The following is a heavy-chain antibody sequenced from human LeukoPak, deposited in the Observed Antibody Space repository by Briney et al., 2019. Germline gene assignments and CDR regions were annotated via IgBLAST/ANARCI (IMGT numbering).Heavy chain of an antibody. CDR3: ARDAGYSYGYALGY. CDR1: GGSISSYY. Sequence: SSETLSLTCTVSGGSISSYYWSWIRQPPGKGLEWIGYIYYSGSTNYNPSLKSRVTISVDTSKNQFSLKLSSVTAADTAVYYCARDAGYSYGYALGYWGQGTLVTVSS. D-gene: IGHD5-18*01. V-gene: IGHV4-59*01. CDR2: IYYSGST. J-gene: IGHJ4*02.